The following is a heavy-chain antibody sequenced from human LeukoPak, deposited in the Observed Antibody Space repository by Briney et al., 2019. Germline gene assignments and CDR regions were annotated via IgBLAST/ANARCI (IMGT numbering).Heavy chain of an antibody. CDR1: GLSFNSCG. CDR2: ISSDGSNK. V-gene: IGHV3-30*18. Sequence: PGGSLRLSCAASGLSFNSCGMHWVRQDPGKGLEWVAVISSDGSNKYYADSVKGRFTISRDNSKNTLSLQMNSLRTEDTAVFYCAKGSGGSGSFYNHFDCWGQGTLVTVSS. D-gene: IGHD3-10*01. CDR3: AKGSGGSGSFYNHFDC. J-gene: IGHJ4*02.